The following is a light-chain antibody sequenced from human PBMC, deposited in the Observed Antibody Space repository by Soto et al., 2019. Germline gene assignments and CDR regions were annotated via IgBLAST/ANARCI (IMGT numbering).Light chain of an antibody. CDR3: QQQNNWPIFP. CDR2: DAA. CDR1: QSVSDF. V-gene: IGKV3-11*01. J-gene: IGKJ3*01. Sequence: EIVLTQSPGTLSLFPGERATLSCRASQSVSDFLAWYQQKPGQAPRLLIYDAAKRAPGIPARFSGSGSGTDFTTPISSREPEDSAVDYCQQQNNWPIFPFGAGTKV.